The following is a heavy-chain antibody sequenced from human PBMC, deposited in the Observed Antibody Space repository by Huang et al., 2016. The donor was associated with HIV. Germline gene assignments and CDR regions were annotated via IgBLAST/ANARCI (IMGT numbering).Heavy chain of an antibody. V-gene: IGHV1-18*04. CDR1: GYTFTSFG. CDR3: VVDDTSGYFSSDY. D-gene: IGHD3-22*01. Sequence: QVHLVQSGPEVKKPGASVKVSCKASGYTFTSFGISWVRQAPGQGLEWMGSISAQNGDTNYAQKFRVRVTMTTDTSTRTAHMELRSLRSDDSAVYYCVVDDTSGYFSSDYWGQGTLVTVSS. CDR2: ISAQNGDT. J-gene: IGHJ4*02.